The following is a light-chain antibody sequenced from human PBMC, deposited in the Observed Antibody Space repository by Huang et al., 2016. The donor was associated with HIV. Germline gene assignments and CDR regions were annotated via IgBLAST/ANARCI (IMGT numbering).Light chain of an antibody. V-gene: IGKV3-20*01. J-gene: IGKJ2*01. CDR2: GAS. Sequence: EIVLTQSPGTLSLSPGERATLSCRASQSVSSTFLAWYQQKPGQAPRLLIYGASNRATGIPDRFSGRGSGTDFTLTISRLEPEDFAVYHCQQYDSSPMYTFGQGTKLEIK. CDR1: QSVSSTF. CDR3: QQYDSSPMYT.